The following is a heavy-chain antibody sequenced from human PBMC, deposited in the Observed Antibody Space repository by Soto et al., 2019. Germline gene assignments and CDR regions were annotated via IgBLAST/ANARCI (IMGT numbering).Heavy chain of an antibody. V-gene: IGHV4-31*03. CDR3: ARGLGVDYDYYYGMDV. CDR1: GGSISRGGYY. CDR2: IYYSGST. Sequence: SETLSLTCTVSGGSISRGGYYWSWIRQHPGKGLEWIGYIYYSGSTYYNPSLKSRVTISVDTSKNQFSLKLSSVTAADTAVYYCARGLGVDYDYYYGMDVWGQGTTVTVSS. J-gene: IGHJ6*02. D-gene: IGHD3-16*01.